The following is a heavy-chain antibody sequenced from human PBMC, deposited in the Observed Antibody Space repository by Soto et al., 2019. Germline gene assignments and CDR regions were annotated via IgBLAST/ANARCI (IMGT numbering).Heavy chain of an antibody. D-gene: IGHD2-21*01. V-gene: IGHV1-46*01. CDR2: INPHGGST. J-gene: IGHJ5*02. Sequence: GASVKVSCKAPRDTFTSYDINWVRQAPGQGLEWMGGINPHGGSTAYAQKFKGRVTLTRDTSASTVYMEVSSLTSEDTAMYYCARSSGGNFGRIIAGSHCFAPWGQGSLVTVSS. CDR3: ARSSGGNFGRIIAGSHCFAP. CDR1: RDTFTSYD.